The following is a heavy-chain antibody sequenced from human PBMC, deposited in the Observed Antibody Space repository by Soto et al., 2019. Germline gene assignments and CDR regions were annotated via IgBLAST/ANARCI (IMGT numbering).Heavy chain of an antibody. CDR2: ISAYNGNT. CDR3: ARLTSAALNHGDNCFAP. CDR1: GYTFTSYG. D-gene: IGHD2-2*01. Sequence: GASVKVSCXASGYTFTSYGISWGRQATGQGLEWMGWISAYNGNTNYAQKLQGRVTMTTDTSTSTAYMELRSLRSDDTAVYYFARLTSAALNHGDNCFAPWGQGTLVPVSS. V-gene: IGHV1-18*01. J-gene: IGHJ5*02.